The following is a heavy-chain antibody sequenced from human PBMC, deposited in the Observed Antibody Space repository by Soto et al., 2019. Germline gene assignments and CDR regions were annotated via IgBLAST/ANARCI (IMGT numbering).Heavy chain of an antibody. CDR1: GGTFSSYA. CDR3: AREGYSYGPKFDY. V-gene: IGHV1-69*13. D-gene: IGHD5-18*01. Sequence: GASVKVSCKASGGTFSSYAISWVRQAPGQGLEWMGGIIPIFGTANYAQKFQGRVTITADESTSTAYMELSSLRSEDTAVYYCAREGYSYGPKFDYWGQGTLVTVS. J-gene: IGHJ4*02. CDR2: IIPIFGTA.